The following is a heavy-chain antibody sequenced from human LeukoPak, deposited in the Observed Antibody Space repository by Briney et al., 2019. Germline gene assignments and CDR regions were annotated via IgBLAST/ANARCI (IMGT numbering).Heavy chain of an antibody. CDR2: IRKKGNSYTT. D-gene: IGHD6-13*01. Sequence: PGGSLRLSCAVSGFTFSDHYVEWVRQAPGKGLEWVGRIRKKGNSYTTEYAASVRGRFAISRDDSKNSVYLQMNSLKTEETAVYYCAREAAAGTGRDYWGQGTLVTVSS. V-gene: IGHV3-72*01. J-gene: IGHJ4*02. CDR3: AREAAAGTGRDY. CDR1: GFTFSDHY.